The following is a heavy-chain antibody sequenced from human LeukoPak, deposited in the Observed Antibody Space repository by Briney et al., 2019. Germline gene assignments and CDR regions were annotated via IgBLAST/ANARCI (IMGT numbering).Heavy chain of an antibody. CDR3: ARATLSDYYFNY. J-gene: IGHJ4*02. Sequence: ASVKVSCKASGYTFTSYGFSWVRQAPGQGLEWMGWISTYNGNTNYAQKFQGRVTMTRDTSTNTVYMELSSLRSEDTAVYFCARATLSDYYFNYWGQGTLVTVSS. CDR1: GYTFTSYG. CDR2: ISTYNGNT. V-gene: IGHV1-18*01.